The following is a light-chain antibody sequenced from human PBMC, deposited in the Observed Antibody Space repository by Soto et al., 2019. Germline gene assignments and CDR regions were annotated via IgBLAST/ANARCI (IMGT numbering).Light chain of an antibody. J-gene: IGKJ2*01. Sequence: DIQMTQSPSTLSASVGDRVTITCRASQSISSWLAWYQQKPGKAPKLLIYDASSLKSGVPARFSGSGSGTEFTLTISCLQPEDFATYFCQQYYSLYTFGQGTKLEIK. V-gene: IGKV1-5*01. CDR3: QQYYSLYT. CDR1: QSISSW. CDR2: DAS.